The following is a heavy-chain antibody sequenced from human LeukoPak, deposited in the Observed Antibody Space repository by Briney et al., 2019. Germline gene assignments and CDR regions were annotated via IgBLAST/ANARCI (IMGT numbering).Heavy chain of an antibody. D-gene: IGHD2-2*01. CDR1: GGTFSSYA. V-gene: IGHV1-69*05. J-gene: IGHJ4*02. CDR2: IIPIFGTA. CDR3: ARVGVEGASCYDY. Sequence: SVKVSCKASGGTFSSYAISWVRQAPGQGLEWMGGIIPIFGTANYAQKFQGRVTMTRDTSISTAYMELCSLRSDDTAVYYCARVGVEGASCYDYWGQGTLVTVSS.